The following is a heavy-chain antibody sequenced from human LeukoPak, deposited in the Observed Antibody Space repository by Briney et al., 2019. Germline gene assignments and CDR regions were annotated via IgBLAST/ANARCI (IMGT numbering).Heavy chain of an antibody. CDR1: GGSISSYY. V-gene: IGHV4-4*07. CDR3: ARGGDYYDSSGYYSPPFDY. J-gene: IGHJ4*02. Sequence: SETLSLTCTVSGGSISSYYWSWIRQPAGKGLEWIGRIYTSGSTNYNPSLKSRVTMSVDTSKNQFSLKLSSVTAADTAVYYCARGGDYYDSSGYYSPPFDYWGQGTLVTVSS. D-gene: IGHD3-22*01. CDR2: IYTSGST.